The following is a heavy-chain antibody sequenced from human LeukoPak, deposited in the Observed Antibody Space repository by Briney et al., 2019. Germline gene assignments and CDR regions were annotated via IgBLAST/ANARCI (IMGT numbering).Heavy chain of an antibody. Sequence: SETLSLTCAVSGYSISSGYYWGWIRQPPGKGLEWIGSIYHSGSTYYNPSLKSRVTISVDTSKNQFSLKLSSVTAADTAVYYCARLGGRYAGLSYFDYWGQGTLVTVSS. CDR1: GYSISSGYY. D-gene: IGHD3-16*01. J-gene: IGHJ4*02. CDR2: IYHSGST. V-gene: IGHV4-38-2*01. CDR3: ARLGGRYAGLSYFDY.